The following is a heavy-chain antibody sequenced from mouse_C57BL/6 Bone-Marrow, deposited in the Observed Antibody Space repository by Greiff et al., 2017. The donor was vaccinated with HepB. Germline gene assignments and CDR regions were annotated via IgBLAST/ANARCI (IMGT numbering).Heavy chain of an antibody. J-gene: IGHJ2*01. CDR3: ARGPFTTPDY. V-gene: IGHV5-6*02. Sequence: DVMLVESGGDLVKPGGSLKLSCAASGFTFSSYGMSWVRQTPDKRLEWVATISSGGSYTYYPDSVKGRFTISRDNAKNTLYLQMSSLKSEDTAMYYCARGPFTTPDYWGQGTTLTVSS. CDR2: ISSGGSYT. CDR1: GFTFSSYG.